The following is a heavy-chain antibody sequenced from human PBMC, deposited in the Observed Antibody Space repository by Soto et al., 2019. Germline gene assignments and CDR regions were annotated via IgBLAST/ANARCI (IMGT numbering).Heavy chain of an antibody. V-gene: IGHV3-21*01. J-gene: IGHJ4*02. CDR1: GFTFSSYS. CDR3: ARDPSYFDF. Sequence: PGGSLRLSCAASGFTFSSYSMNWVRQAQGKGLEWVSSISSTSSYIYYADSVRGRFTISRDNAENSLYLQLNSLRAEDMAVYYCARDPSYFDFWGQGTLVTVSS. CDR2: ISSTSSYI.